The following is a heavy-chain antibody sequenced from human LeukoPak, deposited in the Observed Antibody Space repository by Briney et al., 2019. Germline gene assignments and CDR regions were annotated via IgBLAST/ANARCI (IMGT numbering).Heavy chain of an antibody. V-gene: IGHV3-11*04. D-gene: IGHD2-8*02. CDR2: ISSSGSTI. CDR3: AREYWPYYFDY. CDR1: GFTFSDYY. Sequence: GGSLRLSCAASGFTFSDYYMSWIRQAPGKGLEWVSYISSSGSTIYYADSVKGRFTISRDNAKNSLYLQMNSLRAEDTAMYYCAREYWPYYFDYWGQGTLVTVSS. J-gene: IGHJ4*02.